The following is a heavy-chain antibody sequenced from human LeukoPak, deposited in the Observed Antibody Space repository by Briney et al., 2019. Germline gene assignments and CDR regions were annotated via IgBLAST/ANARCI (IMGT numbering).Heavy chain of an antibody. D-gene: IGHD1-26*01. Sequence: GGSLRLSCAASGFTFSSYGMHWVRQAPGKGLEWVAFIRYDGSNKYYADSVKGRFTISRDNSKNTLYLQMNSLRAEDTAVYYCARASGGSYYPFYFDQWGQGTLVTVSS. CDR1: GFTFSSYG. V-gene: IGHV3-30*02. CDR3: ARASGGSYYPFYFDQ. J-gene: IGHJ4*02. CDR2: IRYDGSNK.